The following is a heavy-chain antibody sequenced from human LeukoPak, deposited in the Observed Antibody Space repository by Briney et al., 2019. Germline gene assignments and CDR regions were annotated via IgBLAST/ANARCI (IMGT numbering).Heavy chain of an antibody. V-gene: IGHV5-10-1*01. CDR2: IDPSDSYT. CDR3: ARLDYGDDFDY. CDR1: GYSFTSYW. D-gene: IGHD4-17*01. J-gene: IGHJ4*02. Sequence: GESLKISCKGSGYSFTSYWISWVRQMPGKGLEWMGRIDPSDSYTNFSPSFQGHVTISADKSITTAYLQWSSLQASDTAMYYCARLDYGDDFDYWGQGTLVTVSS.